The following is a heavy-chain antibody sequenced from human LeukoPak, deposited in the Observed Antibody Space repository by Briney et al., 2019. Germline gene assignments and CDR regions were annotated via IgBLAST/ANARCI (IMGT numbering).Heavy chain of an antibody. CDR1: GGSISSSSYY. J-gene: IGHJ2*01. Sequence: PSETLSLTCTVSGGSISSSSYYWGWIRQPPGKGLEWIGSIYYSGSTYYNPSLKSRVTISVDTSRNQFSLKLSSVTAADTAVYYCARGSQGQRYYDFWSGYSYWYFDLWGRGTLVTVSS. CDR3: ARGSQGQRYYDFWSGYSYWYFDL. V-gene: IGHV4-39*07. D-gene: IGHD3-3*01. CDR2: IYYSGST.